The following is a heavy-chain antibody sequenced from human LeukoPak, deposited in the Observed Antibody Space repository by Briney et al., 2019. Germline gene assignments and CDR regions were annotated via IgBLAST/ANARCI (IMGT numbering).Heavy chain of an antibody. Sequence: GGSLRLSCAASGFTFRSYWMHWVRQAPGKGLVWVSRINSDGSTTTYADSVKGRFTIPRDNAKNTLYLQMNSLRAEDTAVYYCARVSFEGMDVWGQGTTVTVSS. J-gene: IGHJ6*02. V-gene: IGHV3-74*01. D-gene: IGHD3-9*01. CDR2: INSDGSTT. CDR3: ARVSFEGMDV. CDR1: GFTFRSYW.